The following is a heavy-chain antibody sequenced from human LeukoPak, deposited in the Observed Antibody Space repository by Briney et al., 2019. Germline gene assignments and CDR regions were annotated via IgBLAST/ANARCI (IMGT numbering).Heavy chain of an antibody. Sequence: GGSLRLSCAASGFTFSSNAMTWVRQAPGKGLEWVSAISGSGGSTYYADSVKGRFTISRDNSKNTLYLQMNSLRAEDTAKYYCAKVYDILTGYPDYWGQGTLVTVSS. CDR1: GFTFSSNA. D-gene: IGHD3-9*01. CDR2: ISGSGGST. J-gene: IGHJ4*02. CDR3: AKVYDILTGYPDY. V-gene: IGHV3-23*01.